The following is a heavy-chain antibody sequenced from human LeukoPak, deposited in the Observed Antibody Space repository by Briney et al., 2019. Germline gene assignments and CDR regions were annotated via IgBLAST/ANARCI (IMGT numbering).Heavy chain of an antibody. CDR2: ISGDGDST. D-gene: IGHD5-24*01. J-gene: IGHJ3*02. CDR1: GFTFDDYA. V-gene: IGHV3-43*02. Sequence: GSLGLSCAASGFTFDDYAIHWVRQAPGRGLEWVSLISGDGDSTYYADSVKGRFTISRDNSKNSLYLQMNSLRTEDTALYYCAKGNERRAFDIWGQGTMVTVSS. CDR3: AKGNERRAFDI.